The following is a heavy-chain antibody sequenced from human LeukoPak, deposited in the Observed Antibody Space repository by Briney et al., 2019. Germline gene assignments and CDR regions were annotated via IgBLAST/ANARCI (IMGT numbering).Heavy chain of an antibody. CDR3: ARERGGGVFTNFDH. Sequence: PGGSLRLSCAASGFIPSNYAMSWVRQAPGKGLEWVSAISGGDDITFYADSVRGRFTISRDHSKNTLYLQVNSLGAEDTAVYYCARERGGGVFTNFDHWGQGTLVTVSS. CDR2: ISGGDDIT. V-gene: IGHV3-23*01. J-gene: IGHJ5*02. D-gene: IGHD1-26*01. CDR1: GFIPSNYA.